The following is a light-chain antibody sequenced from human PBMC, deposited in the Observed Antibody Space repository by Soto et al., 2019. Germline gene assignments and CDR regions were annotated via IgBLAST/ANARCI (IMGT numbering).Light chain of an antibody. CDR3: QQYGNSPTT. CDR1: LYVSSSY. Sequence: EIVLTQSPGTLSLSPGEGATLSCRASLYVSSSYLAWYQQKPGQAPRLLMYGASSRATDIPDRFSGSGSGTDFTLTISRLEAEDFAVYYCQQYGNSPTTFGGGTKVEIK. V-gene: IGKV3-20*01. J-gene: IGKJ4*01. CDR2: GAS.